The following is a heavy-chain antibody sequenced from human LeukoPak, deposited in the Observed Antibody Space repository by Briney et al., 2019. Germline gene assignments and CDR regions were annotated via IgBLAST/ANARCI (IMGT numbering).Heavy chain of an antibody. CDR3: ARPYDAFDI. CDR2: VPKEGSNE. J-gene: IGHJ3*02. V-gene: IGHV3-30*03. Sequence: PGRSLRLSCVASGFPFSGYGMHWVRQAPGKGLEWLAVVPKEGSNEWYADSVKGRFTISRDNSRNTLYLEMNSLRAEDTAVYYCARPYDAFDIWGQGTMVTVSS. CDR1: GFPFSGYG.